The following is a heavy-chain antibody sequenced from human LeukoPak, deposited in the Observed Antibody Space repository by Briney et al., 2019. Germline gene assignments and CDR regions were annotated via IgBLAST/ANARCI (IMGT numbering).Heavy chain of an antibody. CDR3: TKERGGGGRRINLMVGGYGP. Sequence: GGSLRLSCAGSGFTFSGFAMHWVRQAPGKGLEWVAATSYHGRDKYYADAVSGRFTISRDNSKNTLHLEMNSLRTDDTAVYYCTKERGGGGRRINLMVGGYGPWGQGTQVTVSS. D-gene: IGHD3-22*01. J-gene: IGHJ5*02. V-gene: IGHV3-30*04. CDR1: GFTFSGFA. CDR2: TSYHGRDK.